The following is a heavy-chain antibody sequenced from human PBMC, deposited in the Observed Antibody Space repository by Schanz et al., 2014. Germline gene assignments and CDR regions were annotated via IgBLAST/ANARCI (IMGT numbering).Heavy chain of an antibody. J-gene: IGHJ6*02. CDR2: VYMSAAST. CDR1: GFTVSSNY. Sequence: EVQLVESGGGLIQPGGSLRLSCAVSGFTVSSNYMSWVRQAPGKGLEWVSTVYMSAASTRYADSVKGRFIISRDNSKNTLSLQLNSLRADDTAVYYCAKHLYQYNYYGMDVWGQGTTVTVSS. V-gene: IGHV3-53*01. CDR3: AKHLYQYNYYGMDV. D-gene: IGHD2-2*02.